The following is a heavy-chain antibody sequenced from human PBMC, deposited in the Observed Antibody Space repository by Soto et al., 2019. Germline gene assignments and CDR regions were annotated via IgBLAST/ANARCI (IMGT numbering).Heavy chain of an antibody. CDR3: ARAEVDDSSGFYYYYGMDV. CDR1: GFTFSSYA. V-gene: IGHV3-64*02. D-gene: IGHD3-22*01. Sequence: PGGSLRLSCAASGFTFSSYAMHWVRQAPGKGLEYVSAISSNGGSTYYADSVKGRFTISRDNSKNTLYLQMGSLRAEDMAVYYCARAEVDDSSGFYYYYGMDVWSQGTTVTVSS. J-gene: IGHJ6*02. CDR2: ISSNGGST.